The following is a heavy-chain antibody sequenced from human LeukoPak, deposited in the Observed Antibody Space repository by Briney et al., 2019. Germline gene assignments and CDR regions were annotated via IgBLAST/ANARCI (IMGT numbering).Heavy chain of an antibody. CDR2: IRFDGSHK. Sequence: GGCLRLSCAASGFTFSNHGMHWVRQAPGKGLEWVALIRFDGSHKYYADSVKGRFTISRDNSKNTLYLQMNSLRAEDTAVYYCAKARRDYDFWSGYYWGQGTLVTVSS. J-gene: IGHJ4*02. V-gene: IGHV3-30*02. D-gene: IGHD3-3*01. CDR1: GFTFSNHG. CDR3: AKARRDYDFWSGYY.